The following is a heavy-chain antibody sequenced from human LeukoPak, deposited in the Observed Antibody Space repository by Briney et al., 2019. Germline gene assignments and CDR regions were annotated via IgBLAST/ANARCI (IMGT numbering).Heavy chain of an antibody. CDR3: ARAPRGKIGTYYMDL. CDR1: GFTFGSYS. Sequence: GGSLRLSCAASGFTFGSYSMNWVRQAPGEGLEWVSYISSLSGTIYYADSVRGRFTISRDNAKNSLYLQMDSLRAEDTAVYYCARAPRGKIGTYYMDLWGKGTTVTISS. J-gene: IGHJ6*03. CDR2: ISSLSGTI. D-gene: IGHD1-1*01. V-gene: IGHV3-48*01.